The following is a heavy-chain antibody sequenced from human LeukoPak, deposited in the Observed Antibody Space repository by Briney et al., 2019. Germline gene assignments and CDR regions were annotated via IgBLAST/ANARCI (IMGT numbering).Heavy chain of an antibody. V-gene: IGHV5-51*01. CDR3: ARDRIAGY. D-gene: IGHD2-21*01. CDR1: GYSFSSYW. J-gene: IGHJ4*02. Sequence: GESLKISCKGSGYSFSSYWIGWVRQMPGKGLESMGIIHPGDSDTRYSSSFRGQVTISADKSINTVYLQWSSLKASDTAMYYCARDRIAGYWGQGTLVTVSS. CDR2: IHPGDSDT.